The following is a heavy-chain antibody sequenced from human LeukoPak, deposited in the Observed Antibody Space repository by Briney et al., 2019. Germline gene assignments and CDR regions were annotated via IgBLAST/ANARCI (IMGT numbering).Heavy chain of an antibody. V-gene: IGHV3-30*02. CDR2: IRYDGSNK. D-gene: IGHD3-10*01. Sequence: GGSLRLSCAASAFTFSSYGMHWVRQAPGKGLEWVALIRYDGSNKYYADSVKGRFTISRDNSKNTLYLQMNSLRAEDTAVYYCAKPYYYGSGSYSSTWFDPWGQGTLVTVSS. CDR1: AFTFSSYG. J-gene: IGHJ5*02. CDR3: AKPYYYGSGSYSSTWFDP.